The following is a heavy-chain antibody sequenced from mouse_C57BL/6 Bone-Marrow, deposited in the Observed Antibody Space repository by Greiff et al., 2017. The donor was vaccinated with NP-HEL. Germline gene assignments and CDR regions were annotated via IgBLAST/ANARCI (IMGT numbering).Heavy chain of an antibody. Sequence: VQLQQSGPGLVQPSQSLSITCTVSGFSLTSYGVHWVRQPPGKGLEWLGVIWSGGSTDYNAAFISRLSISKDNSKSQVFFKMNSLQADDTAIYYCAKMIYYDYDEYFDVWGTGTTVTVSS. D-gene: IGHD2-4*01. J-gene: IGHJ1*03. CDR1: GFSLTSYG. V-gene: IGHV2-4*01. CDR2: IWSGGST. CDR3: AKMIYYDYDEYFDV.